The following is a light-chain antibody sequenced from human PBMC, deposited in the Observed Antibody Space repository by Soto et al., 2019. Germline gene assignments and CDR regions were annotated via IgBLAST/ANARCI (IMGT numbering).Light chain of an antibody. V-gene: IGKV3-11*01. CDR2: DAS. CDR1: QSVSSY. J-gene: IGKJ4*01. Sequence: EIVLTQSPATLSLSPGERATLSCRASQSVSSYLAWYQQKPGQAPRLLIYDASNRATGIPARFSGSGSGTDFTRTISSREAEEFAVYYCQQRSNWTLTYGGGTKVEIK. CDR3: QQRSNWTLT.